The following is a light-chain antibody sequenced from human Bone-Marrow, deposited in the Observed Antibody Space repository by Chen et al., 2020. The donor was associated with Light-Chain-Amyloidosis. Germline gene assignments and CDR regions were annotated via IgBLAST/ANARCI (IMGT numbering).Light chain of an antibody. V-gene: IGLV3-25*03. Sequence: SYELTQPPSVSVSPGQTARITCSGDDLPTKYAYCYQQKPGQAPVLVIHRDTERPSGISERFSGSSAGTTATLTISGVQAEDEADYHWQSADSSGTYEVIFGGGTKLTGL. CDR1: DLPTKY. CDR3: QSADSSGTYEVI. J-gene: IGLJ2*01. CDR2: RDT.